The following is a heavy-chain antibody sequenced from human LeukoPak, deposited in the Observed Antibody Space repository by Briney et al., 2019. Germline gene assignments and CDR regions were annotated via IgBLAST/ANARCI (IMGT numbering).Heavy chain of an antibody. D-gene: IGHD3-22*01. CDR3: AREDYYDSSGYSLFDY. CDR2: IIPIFGTA. J-gene: IGHJ4*02. Sequence: SVKVSCKASGGTFSSYAISWVRQAPGQGLEWMGGIIPIFGTANYAQKFQGRVTITMDESTSTAYMELSSLRSEDTAVYYCAREDYYDSSGYSLFDYWGQGTLVTVSS. CDR1: GGTFSSYA. V-gene: IGHV1-69*05.